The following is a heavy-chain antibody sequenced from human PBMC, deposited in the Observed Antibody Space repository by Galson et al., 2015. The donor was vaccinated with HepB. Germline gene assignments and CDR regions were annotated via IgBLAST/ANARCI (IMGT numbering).Heavy chain of an antibody. J-gene: IGHJ4*02. CDR3: AKEEVAVAGMIDY. V-gene: IGHV3-30*18. D-gene: IGHD6-19*01. CDR2: ISYDGSNK. Sequence: SLRLSCAASGFTFSSYGMHWVRQAPGKGLEWVAVISYDGSNKYYADSVKGRFTISRDNSKNTLYLQMNSLRAEDTAVYYCAKEEVAVAGMIDYWGQGTLVTVSS. CDR1: GFTFSSYG.